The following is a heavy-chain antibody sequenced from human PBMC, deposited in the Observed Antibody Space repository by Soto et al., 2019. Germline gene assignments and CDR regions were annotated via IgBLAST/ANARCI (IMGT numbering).Heavy chain of an antibody. Sequence: EVQLVESGGGLVQPGRSLRLSCAASGFTFDDYAMHWVRQAPGKGLEWVSGISWNSGSIGYADSVKGRFTISRDNAKNSLYLQMNSLRADDTAFYYCAVYGYSTGWGNAFDIWGQGTMVTVSS. V-gene: IGHV3-9*01. D-gene: IGHD6-19*01. J-gene: IGHJ3*02. CDR2: ISWNSGSI. CDR3: AVYGYSTGWGNAFDI. CDR1: GFTFDDYA.